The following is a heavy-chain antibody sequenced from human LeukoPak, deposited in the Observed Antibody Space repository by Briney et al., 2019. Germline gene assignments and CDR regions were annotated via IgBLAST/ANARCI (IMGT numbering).Heavy chain of an antibody. CDR2: TNHSGST. CDR3: ARGGDRGLYYYDSSGYPHFDY. CDR1: GGSFSGYY. Sequence: SETLSLTCAVYGGSFSGYYWSWIRQPPGKGLEWIGETNHSGSTNYNPSLKSRVTISVDTSKNQFSLKLSSVTAADTAVYYCARGGDRGLYYYDSSGYPHFDYWGQGTLVTVSS. V-gene: IGHV4-34*01. J-gene: IGHJ4*02. D-gene: IGHD3-22*01.